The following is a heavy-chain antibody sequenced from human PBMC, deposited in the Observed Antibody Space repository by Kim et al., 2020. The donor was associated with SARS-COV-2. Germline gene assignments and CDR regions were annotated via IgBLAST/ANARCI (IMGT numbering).Heavy chain of an antibody. CDR1: GGSISSGGYY. D-gene: IGHD2-2*01. CDR3: ARDRCSSTSCQRYNWFDP. CDR2: IYYSGST. J-gene: IGHJ5*02. Sequence: SETLSLTCTVSGGSISSGGYYWSWIRQHPGKGLEWIGYIYYSGSTYYNPSLKSRVTISVDTSKNQFSLKLSSVTVADTAVYYCARDRCSSTSCQRYNWFDPWGQGTLVTVSS. V-gene: IGHV4-31*03.